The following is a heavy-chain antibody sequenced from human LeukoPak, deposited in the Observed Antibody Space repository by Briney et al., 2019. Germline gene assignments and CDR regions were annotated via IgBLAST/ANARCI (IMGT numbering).Heavy chain of an antibody. CDR2: IYYSGST. CDR1: GVSIGNYY. D-gene: IGHD1-26*01. CDR3: ARMYSGTSYYFDY. Sequence: PSETLSLTCTISGVSIGNYYWSWIRQSPEKGLEWIGYIYYSGSTNYNPSLKSRVTISGDTSKNQFSLKLNSVTAADAAVYYCARMYSGTSYYFDYWGQGTLVTVSS. V-gene: IGHV4-59*01. J-gene: IGHJ4*02.